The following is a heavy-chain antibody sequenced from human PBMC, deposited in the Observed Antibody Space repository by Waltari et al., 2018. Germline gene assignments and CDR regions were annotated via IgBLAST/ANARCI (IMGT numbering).Heavy chain of an antibody. CDR2: ISRTSMDI. V-gene: IGHV3-21*02. D-gene: IGHD6-13*01. J-gene: IGHJ6*02. Sequence: EVQLVESGGGLVKPGGSLRLSCAASGFTFNTYTMNWVRQAPGKGREWVPSISRTSMDIYYADSVKGRFTISRDNAKSSLYLQLNSLRAEDTAVYYCAGGYSSYYGMDVWGQGTTVTVSS. CDR3: AGGYSSYYGMDV. CDR1: GFTFNTYT.